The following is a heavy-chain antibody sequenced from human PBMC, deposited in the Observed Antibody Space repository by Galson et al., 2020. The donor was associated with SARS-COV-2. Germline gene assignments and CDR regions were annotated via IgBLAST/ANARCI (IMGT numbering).Heavy chain of an antibody. V-gene: IGHV4-61*02. CDR2: IYTSGAT. D-gene: IGHD3-22*01. CDR1: GGSVSRGSYY. J-gene: IGHJ4*02. CDR3: TRVPHYFDGSDSTGLDY. Sequence: SETLSLTCSVSGGSVSRGSYYWSWIRQPAGKGLEWIGRIYTSGATDYHPSLKGRATISVDSWKNQFSLNLNSVTAADTAVDYCTRVPHYFDGSDSTGLDYWGQGTLVTISS.